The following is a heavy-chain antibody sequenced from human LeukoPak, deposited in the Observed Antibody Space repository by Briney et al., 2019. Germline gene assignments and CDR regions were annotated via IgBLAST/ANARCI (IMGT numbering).Heavy chain of an antibody. J-gene: IGHJ5*02. CDR2: IYYSGST. CDR3: ARDLGSQMATISDWFDP. Sequence: SETLSLTCTVSGGSISSYYWSWILQPPGKGLEWIGYIYYSGSTNYNPSLKSRVTISVDTSKNQFSLKLSSVTAADTAVYYCARDLGSQMATISDWFDPWGQGTLVTVSS. V-gene: IGHV4-59*12. CDR1: GGSISSYY. D-gene: IGHD5-24*01.